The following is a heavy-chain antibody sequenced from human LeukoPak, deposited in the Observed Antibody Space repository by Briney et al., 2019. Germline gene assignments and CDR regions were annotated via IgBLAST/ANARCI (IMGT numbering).Heavy chain of an antibody. V-gene: IGHV1-46*01. J-gene: IGHJ4*02. CDR2: INPSGGST. Sequence: VASVKVSCKASGYTFTSYYMHWVRQAPGQGLEWMGIINPSGGSTSYAQKFQGRVIVSRDTSTSTVHMELSGLRSEDTAVYYCARDQEGFDYWGQGTLVTVSS. CDR1: GYTFTSYY. CDR3: ARDQEGFDY.